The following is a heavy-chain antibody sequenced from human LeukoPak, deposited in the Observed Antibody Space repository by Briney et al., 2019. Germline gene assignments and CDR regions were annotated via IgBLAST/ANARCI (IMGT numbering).Heavy chain of an antibody. Sequence: PSETLSLTCTVSGGSISSGSYYWSWIRQPPGKGLDWIGYIYYSGSTNYHPSLKSRVTISVDTSKNQFSLKLSSVTAADTAVYYCAREHYYDSSGFRFDPWGQGTLVTVSS. CDR3: AREHYYDSSGFRFDP. J-gene: IGHJ5*02. CDR1: GGSISSGSYY. V-gene: IGHV4-61*01. CDR2: IYYSGST. D-gene: IGHD3-22*01.